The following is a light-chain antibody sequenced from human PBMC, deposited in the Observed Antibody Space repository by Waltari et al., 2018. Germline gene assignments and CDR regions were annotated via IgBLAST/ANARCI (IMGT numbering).Light chain of an antibody. CDR3: QQVNSYPIT. V-gene: IGKV1-17*01. J-gene: IGKJ4*01. CDR1: QDISNY. Sequence: DIQMTQSPSSLSASVGDRVTITCQASQDISNYLNWYQQKPGKAPRLLIYKASSLESGVPSRFSGSGSGTEFTLTISSLRPEDFATYYCQQVNSYPITFGGGTKVEIK. CDR2: KAS.